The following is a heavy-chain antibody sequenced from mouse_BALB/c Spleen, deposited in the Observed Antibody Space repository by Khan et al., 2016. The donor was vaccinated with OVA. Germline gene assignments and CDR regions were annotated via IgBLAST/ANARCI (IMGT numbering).Heavy chain of an antibody. CDR1: GFTFSSFG. V-gene: IGHV5-17*02. D-gene: IGHD2-4*01. CDR3: ARSLITAGYFDV. Sequence: ELVESGGGLVQPGGSRKLSCAASGFTFSSFGMHWVRQAPEKGLEWVAYISSGSATIYYADTVKGRFTISRDNPKNTLFLQMTSLRAEDTAVYYCARSLITAGYFDVWGAGTTVTVSS. CDR2: ISSGSATI. J-gene: IGHJ1*01.